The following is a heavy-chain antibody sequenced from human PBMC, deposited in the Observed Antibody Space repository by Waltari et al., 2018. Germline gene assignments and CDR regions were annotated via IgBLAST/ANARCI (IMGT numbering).Heavy chain of an antibody. J-gene: IGHJ4*02. D-gene: IGHD2-8*01. V-gene: IGHV3-30*01. Sequence: QVQLVESGGGVVLPGRSLRLSCAASGFTLSTSPMHWVRQAPGKGLEWVAVTSHDESHKYYADSVKGRFTISKDNSKNTLYLQMNSLSTEDTAMYYCARDDRDGLPDYFDFWGQGTLVTVSS. CDR1: GFTLSTSP. CDR2: TSHDESHK. CDR3: ARDDRDGLPDYFDF.